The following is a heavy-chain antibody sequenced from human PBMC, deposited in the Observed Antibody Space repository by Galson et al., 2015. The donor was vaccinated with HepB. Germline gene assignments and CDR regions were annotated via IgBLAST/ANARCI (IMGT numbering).Heavy chain of an antibody. CDR3: AKDHITGWSFDS. V-gene: IGHV3-7*03. CDR2: IKTDGSDK. D-gene: IGHD6-19*01. Sequence: SLRLSCAASGFTFSTYWMYWVRQAPGKGLEWVAAIKTDGSDKYYADSVKGRCTISRDNADNSLCLQINSLRNEDTAVYYCAKDHITGWSFDSWGQGTLVTVSS. CDR1: GFTFSTYW. J-gene: IGHJ4*02.